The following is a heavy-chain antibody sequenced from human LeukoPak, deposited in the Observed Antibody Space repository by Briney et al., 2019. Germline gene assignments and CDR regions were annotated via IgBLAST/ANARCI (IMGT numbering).Heavy chain of an antibody. V-gene: IGHV1-8*03. CDR3: ARGVHYYYYMDV. CDR1: GYTFTSYG. D-gene: IGHD1-1*01. J-gene: IGHJ6*03. CDR2: MNPNSGNT. Sequence: ASVKVSCKASGYTFTSYGISWVRQATGQGLEWMGWMNPNSGNTGYAQKFQGRVTITRNTSISTAYMELSSLRSEDTAVYYCARGVHYYYYMDVWGKGTTVTVSS.